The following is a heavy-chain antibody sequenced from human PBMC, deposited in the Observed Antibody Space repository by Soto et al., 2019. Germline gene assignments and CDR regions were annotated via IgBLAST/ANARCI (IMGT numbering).Heavy chain of an antibody. D-gene: IGHD4-17*01. V-gene: IGHV3-48*03. CDR3: ARGRRASTVGTFDY. CDR2: ISSSGSTI. CDR1: GFTFSSYE. Sequence: GGSLRLSCAASGFTFSSYEMNWVRQAPGKGLEWVSYISSSGSTIYYADSVKGRFTISRDNAKNSLYLQMNSLRAEDTAVYYCARGRRASTVGTFDYWGQGTLVTVSS. J-gene: IGHJ4*02.